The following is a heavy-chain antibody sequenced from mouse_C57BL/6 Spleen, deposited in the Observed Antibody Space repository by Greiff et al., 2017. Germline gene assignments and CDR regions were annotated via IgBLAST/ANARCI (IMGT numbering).Heavy chain of an antibody. J-gene: IGHJ4*01. V-gene: IGHV1-50*01. CDR1: GYTFTSYW. Sequence: QVQLQQPGAELVKPGASVKLSCKASGYTFTSYWMQWVKQRPGQGLEWIGELAPSDSYTNYNQKFKGKTTLTVDTSSSTSYMHLSILTSEDSAVYYCARRRVAIDYWGQGTSVTVSS. CDR2: LAPSDSYT. CDR3: ARRRVAIDY.